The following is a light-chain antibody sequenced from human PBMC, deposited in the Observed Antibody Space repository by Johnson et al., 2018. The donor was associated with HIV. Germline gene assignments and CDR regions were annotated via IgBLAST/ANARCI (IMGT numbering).Light chain of an antibody. V-gene: IGLV1-51*02. J-gene: IGLJ1*01. CDR1: SSNIGNNY. CDR2: ENN. Sequence: QLVLTQPPSVSAAPGQKVTISCSGSSSNIGNNYVSWYRHFPGTAPKLLIYENNKRPSGIPDRFSGSKSGTSATLGITGLPTGDEADYYCGTWDSSLSTSVFGTGTKVTVL. CDR3: GTWDSSLSTSV.